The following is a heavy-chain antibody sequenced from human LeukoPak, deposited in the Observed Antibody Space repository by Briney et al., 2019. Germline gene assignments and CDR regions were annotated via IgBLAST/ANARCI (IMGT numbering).Heavy chain of an antibody. V-gene: IGHV3-74*03. Sequence: GGSLRLSCAASGFTFSSTWMHWVRQPPGKGLVWVARITSDGSSTTYAESVKGRFTISRDNAKNTLYLQMNNLRADDTAVYYCTRDPRHLDYWGQGTLVTVSS. CDR1: GFTFSSTW. J-gene: IGHJ4*02. CDR2: ITSDGSST. CDR3: TRDPRHLDY.